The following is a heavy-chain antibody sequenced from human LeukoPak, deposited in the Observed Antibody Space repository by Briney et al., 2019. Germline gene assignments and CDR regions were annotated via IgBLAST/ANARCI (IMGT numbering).Heavy chain of an antibody. CDR2: IYYSGST. D-gene: IGHD3-10*01. V-gene: IGHV4-39*07. J-gene: IGHJ4*02. CDR1: GDSITNDNYF. CDR3: ARIRNTVIRGNIYDF. Sequence: PSETLSLTCTVSGDSITNDNYFWAWIRQPPGKGLEWIATIYYSGSTYYNPSLKSRLTISVDTSKNQFSLKLTSVTAADTALYYCARIRNTVIRGNIYDFWGQGTLVTVSS.